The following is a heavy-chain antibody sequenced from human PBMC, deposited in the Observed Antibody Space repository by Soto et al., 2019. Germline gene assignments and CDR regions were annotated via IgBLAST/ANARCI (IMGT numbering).Heavy chain of an antibody. V-gene: IGHV3-30*02. D-gene: IGHD6-13*01. CDR3: AKDLAAAAGWIDY. J-gene: IGHJ4*02. Sequence: DSVKGRFTISRDNSKNTLYLQMNSLRAEDTAVYYCAKDLAAAAGWIDYWGQGTLVTVSS.